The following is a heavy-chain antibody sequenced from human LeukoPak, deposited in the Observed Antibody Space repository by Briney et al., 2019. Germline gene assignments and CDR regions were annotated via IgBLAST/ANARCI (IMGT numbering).Heavy chain of an antibody. CDR3: AKGDPTGDLLLDY. J-gene: IGHJ4*02. Sequence: PGGSLRLSCAASGFTFSSYGMHWVRQAPGKGLEWVAVIWYDGSNKYYADSVKGRFTISRDNSKNTLYLQMNSLRAEDTAVYYCAKGDPTGDLLLDYWGQGTLVTVSS. CDR1: GFTFSSYG. D-gene: IGHD4-17*01. V-gene: IGHV3-33*06. CDR2: IWYDGSNK.